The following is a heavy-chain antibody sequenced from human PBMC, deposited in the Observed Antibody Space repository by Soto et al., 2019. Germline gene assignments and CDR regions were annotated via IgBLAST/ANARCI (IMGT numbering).Heavy chain of an antibody. D-gene: IGHD6-19*01. J-gene: IGHJ4*02. CDR3: AKYASSGWRSYFDY. V-gene: IGHV3-23*01. CDR2: ISGSGGGT. CDR1: GFTFSSYA. Sequence: EVQLLESGGGLVQPGVSLRLSCAASGFTFSSYAMSWVRQAPGKGLEWVAAISGSGGGTYYADSVKGRFTISRDNSKNTLYLQMNSLRAEDTAIYYCAKYASSGWRSYFDYWGQGTLVTVSS.